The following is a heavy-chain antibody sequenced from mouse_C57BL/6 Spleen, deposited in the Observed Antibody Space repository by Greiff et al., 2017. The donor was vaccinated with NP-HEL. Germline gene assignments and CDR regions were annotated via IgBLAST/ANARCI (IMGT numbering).Heavy chain of an antibody. CDR1: GYAFSSYW. Sequence: QVQLKESGAELVKPGASVKISCKASGYAFSSYWMNWVKQRPGKGLEWIGQIYPGDGDTNYNGKFKGKATLTADKSSSTAYMQLSSLTSEDSAVYFCARSPYYYGSSPWGQGTTLTVSS. CDR3: ARSPYYYGSSP. J-gene: IGHJ2*01. D-gene: IGHD1-1*01. V-gene: IGHV1-80*01. CDR2: IYPGDGDT.